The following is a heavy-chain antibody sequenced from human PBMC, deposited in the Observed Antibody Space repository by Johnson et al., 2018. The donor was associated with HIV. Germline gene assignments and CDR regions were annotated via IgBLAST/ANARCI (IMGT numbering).Heavy chain of an antibody. Sequence: VELVESGGGLVQPGRSLSLSCAASGFTFDDYAMHWVRQAPGKGLEGVSGISWNSGSIGYADSVKGRFTISRDNAKNSLYLQRNSLRAEDTALYYCAKALSSGWFYAFDIWGQGTKVTVSS. J-gene: IGHJ3*02. V-gene: IGHV3-9*01. CDR1: GFTFDDYA. D-gene: IGHD3-22*01. CDR2: ISWNSGSI. CDR3: AKALSSGWFYAFDI.